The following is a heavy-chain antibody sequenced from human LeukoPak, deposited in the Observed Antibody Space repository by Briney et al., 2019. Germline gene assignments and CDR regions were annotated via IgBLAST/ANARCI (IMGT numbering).Heavy chain of an antibody. J-gene: IGHJ4*02. CDR2: IYYSGST. D-gene: IGHD5-12*01. CDR1: GGSISNYY. CDR3: ARERGWTSGGYDRSFDY. V-gene: IGHV4-59*01. Sequence: SETLSLTCTVSGGSISNYYWSWIRQPPGKGLEWIGFIYYSGSTNYNPSLKSRVTISVDTSKNQFSLKVRSVTPADTAVYYCARERGWTSGGYDRSFDYWGQGTLVTVSS.